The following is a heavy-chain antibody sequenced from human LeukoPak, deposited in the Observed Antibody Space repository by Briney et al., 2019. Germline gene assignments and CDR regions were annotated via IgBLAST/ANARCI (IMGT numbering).Heavy chain of an antibody. V-gene: IGHV3-21*01. Sequence: GGSLRLSCAASGFTFSSYSMNWVRQAPGKGLEWVSSSSSSSSYIYYADSVKGRFTISRDNAKNSLYLQMNSLRAEDTAVYYCARDYPDSSGYYYFDYWGQGTLATVSS. D-gene: IGHD3-22*01. CDR2: SSSSSSYI. CDR3: ARDYPDSSGYYYFDY. CDR1: GFTFSSYS. J-gene: IGHJ4*02.